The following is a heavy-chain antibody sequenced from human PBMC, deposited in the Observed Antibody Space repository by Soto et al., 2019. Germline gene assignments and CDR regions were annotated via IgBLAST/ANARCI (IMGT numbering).Heavy chain of an antibody. CDR1: GFTFSTYD. D-gene: IGHD3-10*01. Sequence: QVQLVESGGGVVQPGKSLRLSCAASGFTFSTYDIHWVRQAPGKGLEWVAVKSNDGGKEYYSDSVKGQFTLSRDSSKNTLFLQMTSLRAEDTALYYCARGGLITGLSRGSGMFDSWGQGALVTVSS. CDR3: ARGGLITGLSRGSGMFDS. CDR2: KSNDGGKE. V-gene: IGHV3-30*03. J-gene: IGHJ4*02.